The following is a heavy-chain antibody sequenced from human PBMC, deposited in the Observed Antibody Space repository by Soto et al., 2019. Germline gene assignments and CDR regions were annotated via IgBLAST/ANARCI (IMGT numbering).Heavy chain of an antibody. J-gene: IGHJ2*01. CDR1: GYTFSNFG. CDR2: ISVYNGIT. D-gene: IGHD2-15*01. Sequence: QVQLVQSGAEVKKPGASVTVSCKASGYTFSNFGIAWVRQAPGQGLEWMGWISVYNGITNYAQKVQGRATMTTDTSTSTAYMELRSLTSEDTAVYYCARDRDCGSGGNCYPEWYFDLWGRGTLITVSS. V-gene: IGHV1-18*01. CDR3: ARDRDCGSGGNCYPEWYFDL.